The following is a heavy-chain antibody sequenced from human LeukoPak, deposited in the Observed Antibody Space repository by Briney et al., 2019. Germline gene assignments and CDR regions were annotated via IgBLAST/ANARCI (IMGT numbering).Heavy chain of an antibody. V-gene: IGHV1-69*05. D-gene: IGHD1-26*01. J-gene: IGHJ3*02. CDR1: GGTFSSYA. Sequence: SVKVSCKASGGTFSSYAISWVRQAPGQGLEWMGGIIPIFGTANYAQKFQGRVTITTDESTSTAYMELSSLRSEDTVVYYCASVGATRKNAFDIWGQGTMVTVSS. CDR2: IIPIFGTA. CDR3: ASVGATRKNAFDI.